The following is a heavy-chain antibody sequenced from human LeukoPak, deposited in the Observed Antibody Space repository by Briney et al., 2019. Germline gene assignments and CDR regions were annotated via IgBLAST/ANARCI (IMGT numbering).Heavy chain of an antibody. CDR3: ASSIAAAGIGQNTFDI. CDR1: GYSFSTYR. V-gene: IGHV5-10-1*01. D-gene: IGHD6-13*01. CDR2: IHPSDFYT. J-gene: IGHJ3*02. Sequence: GESLKISCKGSGYSFSTYRISWVRQIPGKGLEWMGKIHPSDFYTDYSPSFQGHVTISADTSINTAFLEWSSLKTSDTAIYYCASSIAAAGIGQNTFDIWGQGTVVAVSS.